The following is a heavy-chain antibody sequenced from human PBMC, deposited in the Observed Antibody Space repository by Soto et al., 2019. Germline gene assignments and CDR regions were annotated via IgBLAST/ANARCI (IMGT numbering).Heavy chain of an antibody. J-gene: IGHJ5*02. CDR3: AKDSPSAYYDFWSGYLPRGDGFVDP. CDR1: GFTFSSYA. CDR2: ISGSGGST. Sequence: GGSLRLSCAASGFTFSSYAMSWVRQAPGKGLEWVSAISGSGGSTYYADSVKGRFTISRDNSKNTLYLQMNSLRAEDTAVYYCAKDSPSAYYDFWSGYLPRGDGFVDPWGQGTLVTVSS. V-gene: IGHV3-23*01. D-gene: IGHD3-3*01.